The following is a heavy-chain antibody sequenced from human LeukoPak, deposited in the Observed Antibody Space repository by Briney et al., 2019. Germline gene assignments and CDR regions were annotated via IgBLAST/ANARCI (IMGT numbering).Heavy chain of an antibody. CDR3: ARNGGSGWYDY. CDR2: INHSGST. J-gene: IGHJ4*02. V-gene: IGHV4-34*01. D-gene: IGHD6-19*01. Sequence: SETLSLTCAVYGGSFSGYYWSWIRQPPGKGPEWIGEINHSGSTNYNPSLKSRVTISVDTSKNQFSLKLSSVTAADTAVYYCARNGGSGWYDYWGQGTLVTVSS. CDR1: GGSFSGYY.